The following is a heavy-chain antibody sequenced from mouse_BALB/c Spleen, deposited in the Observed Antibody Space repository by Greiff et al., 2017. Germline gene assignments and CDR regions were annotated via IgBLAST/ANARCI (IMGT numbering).Heavy chain of an antibody. D-gene: IGHD4-1*01. CDR1: GYTFTDYW. Sequence: VQLQQPGAELVMPGASVTMSCKASGYTFTDYWMHWVKQRPGQGLEWIGAIDTSDSYTSYNQKFKGKATLTVDESSSTAYMQLSSLTSEDSAVYYCARSTGKDAMDYWGQGTSVTVSS. J-gene: IGHJ4*01. CDR3: ARSTGKDAMDY. V-gene: IGHV1-69*01. CDR2: IDTSDSYT.